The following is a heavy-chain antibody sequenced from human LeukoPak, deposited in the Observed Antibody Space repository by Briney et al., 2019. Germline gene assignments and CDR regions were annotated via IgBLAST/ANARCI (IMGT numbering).Heavy chain of an antibody. CDR1: GGTFSSYA. Sequence: SVKVSCKASGGTFSSYAISWVRQAPGQGLEWMGGIIPIFGTANYAQKFQGRVTITADKSTGTAYMELSSLRSEDTAVYYCAAPKMGYCGGDCYFDYWGQGTLVTVSS. V-gene: IGHV1-69*06. CDR3: AAPKMGYCGGDCYFDY. D-gene: IGHD2-21*02. J-gene: IGHJ4*02. CDR2: IIPIFGTA.